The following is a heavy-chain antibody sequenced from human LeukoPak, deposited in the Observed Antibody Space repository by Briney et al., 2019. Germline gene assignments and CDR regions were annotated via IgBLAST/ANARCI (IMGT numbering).Heavy chain of an antibody. D-gene: IGHD4-17*01. J-gene: IGHJ4*02. Sequence: GGSLRLSCAASGFTFSDYYRSWIGQAPGKGLEGVSYISSSSSYTNYADSVKGRFTISRDNAKNSLYLQMNSLRAEDTAVYYCARDLDGDRGSGADYWGQGTLVTVSS. V-gene: IGHV3-11*06. CDR1: GFTFSDYY. CDR2: ISSSSSYT. CDR3: ARDLDGDRGSGADY.